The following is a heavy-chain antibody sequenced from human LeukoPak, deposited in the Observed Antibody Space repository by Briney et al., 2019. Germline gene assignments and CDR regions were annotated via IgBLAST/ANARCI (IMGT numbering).Heavy chain of an antibody. CDR2: ISGSGGST. V-gene: IGHV3-23*01. CDR3: AKPTNCYDSSGYYYFDY. CDR1: GFTFSNYA. D-gene: IGHD3-22*01. Sequence: GGSLRLSCAASGFTFSNYAMSWVRQAPGKGLEWVSAISGSGGSTYYADSVKGRFTISRDNSKNTLYLQMNSLRAEDTAVYYCAKPTNCYDSSGYYYFDYWGQGTLVTVSS. J-gene: IGHJ4*02.